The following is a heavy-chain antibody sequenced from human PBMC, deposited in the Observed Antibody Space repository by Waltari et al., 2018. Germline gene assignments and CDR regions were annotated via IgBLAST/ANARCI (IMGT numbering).Heavy chain of an antibody. V-gene: IGHV3-23*01. Sequence: EVQLLDSGGGLVQPGGSLRLSCAASGFTLTSYSMSWVRQATGKGLEWVSSIGGSTDTSYAHSVKGRCTTSSDNSNNILYLQMDSLRLEDTAVYYCSTTFAVYWGQGTLVTVSS. CDR3: STTFAVY. D-gene: IGHD1-20*01. CDR1: GFTLTSYS. CDR2: IGGSTDT. J-gene: IGHJ4*02.